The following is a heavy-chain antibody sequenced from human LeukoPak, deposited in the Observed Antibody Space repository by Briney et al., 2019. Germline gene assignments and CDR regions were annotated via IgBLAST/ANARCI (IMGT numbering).Heavy chain of an antibody. CDR2: IYYSGST. D-gene: IGHD5-24*01. V-gene: IGHV4-39*07. Sequence: SETLSLTCTVSGGSISSSSYYWGWIRQPPGKGLEWIGSIYYSGSTYYNPSLKSRVTISVDTSKNQFSLKLSSVTAADTAVYYCARMTTKNYYYMDVWGKGTTVTVSS. CDR1: GGSISSSSYY. CDR3: ARMTTKNYYYMDV. J-gene: IGHJ6*03.